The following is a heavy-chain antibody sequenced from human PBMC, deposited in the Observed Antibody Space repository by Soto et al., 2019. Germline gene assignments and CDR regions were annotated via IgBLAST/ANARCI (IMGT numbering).Heavy chain of an antibody. D-gene: IGHD6-13*01. V-gene: IGHV3-23*01. J-gene: IGHJ3*02. Sequence: PGGSLRLCCAASGFTFSSYAMSWVRQAPGKGLEWVSAISGSGGSTYYADSVKGRFTISRDNSKNTLYLQMNSLRAEDTAVYYCVKQQLARAAFDIWGQGTMVTVSS. CDR2: ISGSGGST. CDR3: VKQQLARAAFDI. CDR1: GFTFSSYA.